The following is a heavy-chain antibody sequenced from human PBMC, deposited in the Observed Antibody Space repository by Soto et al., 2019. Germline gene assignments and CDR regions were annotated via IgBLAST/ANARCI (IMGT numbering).Heavy chain of an antibody. D-gene: IGHD6-19*01. CDR1: GYTFTGYY. CDR3: AKASPVAGGSSTSLPNDY. J-gene: IGHJ4*02. Sequence: ASVKVSCKAFGYTFTGYYMHWVRQAPGQGLEWMGWINPNSGDTKYADKFQGRVTMTGDTSISTAYMELSSLTSDDTAMYYCAKASPVAGGSSTSLPNDYRGQGTLVTVSS. CDR2: INPNSGDT. V-gene: IGHV1-2*02.